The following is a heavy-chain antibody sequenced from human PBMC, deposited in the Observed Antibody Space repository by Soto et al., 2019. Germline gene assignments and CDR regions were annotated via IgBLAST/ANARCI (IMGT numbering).Heavy chain of an antibody. CDR1: GFTFSSYS. D-gene: IGHD5-12*01. V-gene: IGHV3-21*01. CDR3: ARGGHSGYDPTRDYYYYYMDV. Sequence: EVQLVESGGGLVKPGGSLRLSCAASGFTFSSYSMNWVRQAPGKGLEWVSSISSSSSYIYYADSVKGRFTISRDNAKNSLYLQMNSLRAEDTAVYYCARGGHSGYDPTRDYYYYYMDVWCKGTTVTVSS. CDR2: ISSSSSYI. J-gene: IGHJ6*03.